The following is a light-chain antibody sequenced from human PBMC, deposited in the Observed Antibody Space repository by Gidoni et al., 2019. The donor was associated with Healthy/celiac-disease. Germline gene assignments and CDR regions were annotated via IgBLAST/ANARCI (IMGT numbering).Light chain of an antibody. Sequence: DIVMSQSPLSLPVTPGAPASISCRSSQSLLHSNGYNYLDCYLQKPGQSPQLLIDLGSNRASGVPDRFSGSGSGTDFTLKISRVEAEDVGVYYCMQALQTWTFGQGTKVEIK. CDR2: LGS. CDR3: MQALQTWT. CDR1: QSLLHSNGYNY. J-gene: IGKJ1*01. V-gene: IGKV2-28*01.